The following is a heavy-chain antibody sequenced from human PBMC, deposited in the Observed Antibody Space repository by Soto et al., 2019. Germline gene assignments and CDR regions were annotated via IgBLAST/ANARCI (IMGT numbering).Heavy chain of an antibody. J-gene: IGHJ6*02. CDR2: ISYDGSNK. CDR3: ARDLRSGRRYYYGMDV. CDR1: GFTFSSYA. V-gene: IGHV3-30-3*01. Sequence: LRLSCAASGFTFSSYAMHWVRQAPGKGLEWVAVISYDGSNKYYADSVKGRFTISRDNSKNTLYLQMNSLRAEDTAVYYCARDLRSGRRYYYGMDVWGQGTTVTVSS.